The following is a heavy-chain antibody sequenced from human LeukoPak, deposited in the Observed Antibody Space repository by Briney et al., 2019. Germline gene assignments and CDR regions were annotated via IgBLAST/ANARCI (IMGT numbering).Heavy chain of an antibody. J-gene: IGHJ4*02. V-gene: IGHV3-53*01. Sequence: GGSLRLSCAASGFTVSNNYMSWVRQAPGKGLEWVSVIYSGGGTFYSDSVKGRFTISRDNSKNTLYLQMNSLRAEDTAVYYCAKGGLYYYDSSGYFDYWGQGTLVTVSS. CDR2: IYSGGGT. CDR3: AKGGLYYYDSSGYFDY. CDR1: GFTVSNNY. D-gene: IGHD3-22*01.